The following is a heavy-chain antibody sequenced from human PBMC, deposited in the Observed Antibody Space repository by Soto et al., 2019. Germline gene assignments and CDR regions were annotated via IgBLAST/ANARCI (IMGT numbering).Heavy chain of an antibody. CDR2: IIPIFGTA. Sequence: SVKVSCKASGGTFSSYAISWVRQAPGQGLEWMGGIIPIFGTANYAQKFQGRVTITADESTSTAYMELSSLRSEDTAVYYCARGPYSSGWLFDYWGQGTLVTVSS. J-gene: IGHJ4*02. CDR1: GGTFSSYA. V-gene: IGHV1-69*13. D-gene: IGHD6-19*01. CDR3: ARGPYSSGWLFDY.